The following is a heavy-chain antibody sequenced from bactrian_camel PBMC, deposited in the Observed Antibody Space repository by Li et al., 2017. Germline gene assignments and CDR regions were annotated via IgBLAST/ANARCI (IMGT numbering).Heavy chain of an antibody. J-gene: IGHJ4*01. V-gene: IGHV3S53*01. CDR3: AAAGLNGGRYSCPAFGTHDYDY. CDR2: IDGGSRT. Sequence: HVQLVESGGGSVQAGGSLRLSCESSGDTITSNSMAWFRQTLGKERAEREGVASIDGGSRTNYADSVKDRFTISRDSVNGTLYLEMNDLNPNDTATYFCAAAGLNGGRYSCPAFGTHDYDYWGQGTQVTVS. CDR1: GDTITSNS. D-gene: IGHD7*01.